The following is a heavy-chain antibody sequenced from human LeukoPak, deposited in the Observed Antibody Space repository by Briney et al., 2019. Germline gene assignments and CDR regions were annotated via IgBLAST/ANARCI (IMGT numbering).Heavy chain of an antibody. V-gene: IGHV1-18*01. Sequence: ASVKVSCKASGYTFTSYGISWVRQAPGQGLEWMGWISAYNGNTNYAQKLQGGVTMTTDTSTSTAYMELRSLRSDDTAVYYCARGLYYYGSGSYHYYYYYYYMDVWGKGTTVTVSS. D-gene: IGHD3-10*01. CDR3: ARGLYYYGSGSYHYYYYYYYMDV. CDR1: GYTFTSYG. J-gene: IGHJ6*03. CDR2: ISAYNGNT.